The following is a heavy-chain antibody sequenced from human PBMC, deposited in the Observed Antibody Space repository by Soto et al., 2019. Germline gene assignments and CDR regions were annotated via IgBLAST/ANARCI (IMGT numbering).Heavy chain of an antibody. V-gene: IGHV3-66*01. CDR2: IYSGGTT. D-gene: IGHD6-6*01. Sequence: EVQLVESGGGLVQPGGSLRLSCAASGFTVSSKFMSWVRQAPGKGLEWVSVIYSGGTTYYADSVKGRFTISRDNSKNTLNLQMNSLRAEDTAVYFCARDHRSSSYSDWYFDIWGRGTLVTVSS. CDR3: ARDHRSSSYSDWYFDI. CDR1: GFTVSSKF. J-gene: IGHJ2*01.